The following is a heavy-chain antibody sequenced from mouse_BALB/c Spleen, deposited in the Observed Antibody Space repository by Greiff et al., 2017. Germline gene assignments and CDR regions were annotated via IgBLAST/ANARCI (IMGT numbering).Heavy chain of an antibody. CDR1: GFTFTDYY. D-gene: IGHD2-1*01. CDR3: ARLYYGNFLDY. Sequence: EVMLVESGGGLVQPGGSLRLSCATSGFTFTDYYMSWVRQPPGKALEWLGFIRNKANGYTTEYSASVKGRFTISRDNSQSILYLQMNTLRAEDSATYYCARLYYGNFLDYWGQGTTLTVSS. J-gene: IGHJ2*01. V-gene: IGHV7-3*02. CDR2: IRNKANGYTT.